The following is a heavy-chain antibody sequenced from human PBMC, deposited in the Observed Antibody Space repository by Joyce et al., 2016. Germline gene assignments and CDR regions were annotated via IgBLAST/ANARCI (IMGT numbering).Heavy chain of an antibody. CDR1: GFSLSTAGVG. CDR3: ARRAAWDTARFDP. Sequence: QVTLKESGPTLVTPTQTLTLTCSFSGFSLSTAGVGVAWFRQPPGQALEWLAVFYWHDENIYIPSLKNRPTIPKDTSKNQVVLTMTNVDPVDTATYYCARRAAWDTARFDPWGQGTLVIVSS. V-gene: IGHV2-5*01. J-gene: IGHJ5*02. D-gene: IGHD5-18*01. CDR2: FYWHDEN.